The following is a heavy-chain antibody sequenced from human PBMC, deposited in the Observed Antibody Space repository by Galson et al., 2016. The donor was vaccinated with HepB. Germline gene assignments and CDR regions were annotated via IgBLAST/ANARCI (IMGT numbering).Heavy chain of an antibody. CDR2: IRADGTAN. CDR1: GFSFSRYY. J-gene: IGHJ5*02. CDR3: AREYFWKLDQ. Sequence: LRLSCAASGFSFSRYYMAWVRQAPGKGLEWVGNIRADGTANDYVGSMKGRFTMSRDNAQKSLFLQMTSLTVEDTAVYYCAREYFWKLDQWGQGTLVTVSS. V-gene: IGHV3-7*03. D-gene: IGHD3-3*01.